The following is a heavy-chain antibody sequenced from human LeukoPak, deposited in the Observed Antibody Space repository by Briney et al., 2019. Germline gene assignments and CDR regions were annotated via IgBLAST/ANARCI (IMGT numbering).Heavy chain of an antibody. CDR3: AGYARSTYYYDSSGYYSDY. Sequence: SVRVSCKASGGTFSSYAISWVRQAPGQGLEWMGGIIPIFGTANYAQKFQGRVTITTDESTSTAYMELSSLRSEDTAVYYCAGYARSTYYYDSSGYYSDYWGQGTLVTVSS. V-gene: IGHV1-69*05. D-gene: IGHD3-22*01. CDR2: IIPIFGTA. CDR1: GGTFSSYA. J-gene: IGHJ4*02.